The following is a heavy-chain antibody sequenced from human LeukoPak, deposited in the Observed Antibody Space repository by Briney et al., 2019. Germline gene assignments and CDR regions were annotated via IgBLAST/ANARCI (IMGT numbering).Heavy chain of an antibody. J-gene: IGHJ4*02. CDR2: INPNSGGT. CDR3: ARVGYYGSGSYYNPYDY. V-gene: IGHV1-2*02. Sequence: ASVKVSCKASGYTFTGYYMHWVRQAPGQGLERMGRINPNSGGTNYAQKFQGRGTMTRDTSISTAYMELSRLRSDDTAVYYCARVGYYGSGSYYNPYDYWGQGTLVTVSS. D-gene: IGHD3-10*01. CDR1: GYTFTGYY.